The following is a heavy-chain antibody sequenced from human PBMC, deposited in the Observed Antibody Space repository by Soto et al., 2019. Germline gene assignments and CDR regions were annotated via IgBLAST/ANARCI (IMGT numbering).Heavy chain of an antibody. Sequence: SETLSLTCTVSGGSISSGGYYWSWIRQHPGKGLEWIGYIYYSGSTYYNPSLTSRVTISVDTSKNQFSLKLSSVTAADTAVYYCARQADYDFWSGYYPDGNWFDPWGQGTLVTVSS. J-gene: IGHJ5*02. CDR1: GGSISSGGYY. D-gene: IGHD3-3*01. CDR3: ARQADYDFWSGYYPDGNWFDP. CDR2: IYYSGST. V-gene: IGHV4-31*03.